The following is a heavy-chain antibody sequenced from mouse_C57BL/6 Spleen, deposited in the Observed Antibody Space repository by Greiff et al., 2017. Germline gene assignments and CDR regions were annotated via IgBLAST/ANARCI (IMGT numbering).Heavy chain of an antibody. V-gene: IGHV3-6*01. J-gene: IGHJ4*01. CDR1: GYSITSGYY. CDR2: ISYDGSN. Sequence: VQLKESGPGLVKPSQSLSLTCSVTGYSITSGYYWKWIRQFPGNKLEWMGYISYDGSNNYNPSLKNRISITRDTSKNQFFLKLNSVTTEDTATYYCARGAMDYWGQGTSVTVSS. CDR3: ARGAMDY.